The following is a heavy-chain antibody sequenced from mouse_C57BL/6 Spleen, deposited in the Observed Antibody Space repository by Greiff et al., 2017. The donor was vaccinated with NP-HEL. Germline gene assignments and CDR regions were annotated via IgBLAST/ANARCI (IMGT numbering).Heavy chain of an antibody. D-gene: IGHD1-1*01. J-gene: IGHJ4*01. CDR2: IWRGGST. Sequence: VQLQQSGPGLVQPSQRLSITCTVSGFSLTSYGVHWVRQSPGKGLEWLGVIWRGGSTDYNAAFMSRLSITKDNSKSQVFFKMNSLQADDTAIYYCAYHYYGSSDYAMDYWGQGTSVTVSS. CDR3: AYHYYGSSDYAMDY. V-gene: IGHV2-5*01. CDR1: GFSLTSYG.